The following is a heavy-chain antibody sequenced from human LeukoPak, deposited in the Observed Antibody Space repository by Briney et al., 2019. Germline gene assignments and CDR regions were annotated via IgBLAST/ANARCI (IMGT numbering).Heavy chain of an antibody. V-gene: IGHV3-21*01. CDR1: GFTFSSYS. CDR2: ISSSSYI. CDR3: ARDGGVASFDY. J-gene: IGHJ4*02. Sequence: GGSLRLSCAASGFTFSSYSMNWVRQAPGKGLEWVSSISSSSYIYYADSVKGRFTISRDNAKNSLYLQMNSLRAEDTAVYYCARDGGVASFDYWGQGTLVTVSS. D-gene: IGHD3-16*01.